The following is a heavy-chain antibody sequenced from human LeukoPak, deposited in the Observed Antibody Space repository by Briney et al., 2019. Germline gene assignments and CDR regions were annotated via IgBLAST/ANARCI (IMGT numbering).Heavy chain of an antibody. Sequence: GGSLRLSCAASGFTFSSFGIHWVRQAPGKGLEWVAFIRYDGSNKYYADSVKGRFTISRDNSKNTLYLQMNSLRAEDTAVYYCAKEKEQHSNYGLNYFDYWAREPWSPSPQ. V-gene: IGHV3-30*02. D-gene: IGHD4-11*01. CDR3: AKEKEQHSNYGLNYFDY. J-gene: IGHJ4*02. CDR1: GFTFSSFG. CDR2: IRYDGSNK.